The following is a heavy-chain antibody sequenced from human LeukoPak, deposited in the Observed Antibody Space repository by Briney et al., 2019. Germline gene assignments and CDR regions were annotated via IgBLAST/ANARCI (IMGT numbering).Heavy chain of an antibody. CDR2: IRYDESNK. V-gene: IGHV3-30*02. D-gene: IGHD6-13*01. CDR1: GFTFSRYG. J-gene: IGHJ5*01. CDR3: VRIQSLASSFSSFDS. Sequence: GGSLRLSCAASGFTFSRYGMHWVRQAPGKGLEWVAFIRYDESNKFYADSVKGRFTVSRDNSKNTLYLQMNSLRADDTAVYYCVRIQSLASSFSSFDSWGQGTLVTVSS.